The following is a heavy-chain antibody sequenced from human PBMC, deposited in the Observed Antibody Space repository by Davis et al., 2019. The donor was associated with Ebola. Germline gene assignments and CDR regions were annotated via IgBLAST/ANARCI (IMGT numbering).Heavy chain of an antibody. V-gene: IGHV1-69*10. CDR3: ARSWYSSSWQTHEYFQH. CDR2: IIPILGIA. Sequence: SVKVSCKASGGTFSSYAISWVRQAPGQGLEWMGGIIPILGIANYAQKFQGRVTITADKSTSTAYMELSSLRSEDTAVYYCARSWYSSSWQTHEYFQHWGQGTLVTVSS. J-gene: IGHJ1*01. D-gene: IGHD6-13*01. CDR1: GGTFSSYA.